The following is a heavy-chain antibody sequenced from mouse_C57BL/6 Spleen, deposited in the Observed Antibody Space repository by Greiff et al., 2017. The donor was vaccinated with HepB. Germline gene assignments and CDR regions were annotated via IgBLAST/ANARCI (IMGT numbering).Heavy chain of an antibody. CDR3: ARRTYYYGSSYDDAMDY. D-gene: IGHD1-1*01. V-gene: IGHV1-80*01. CDR2: IYPGDGDT. CDR1: GYAFSSYW. J-gene: IGHJ4*01. Sequence: QVQLQQSGAELVKPGASVKISCKASGYAFSSYWMNWVKQRPGKGLEWIGQIYPGDGDTNYNGKFKGKATLTADKSSSTAYMQLSSLTSEDSAVYFCARRTYYYGSSYDDAMDYWGQGTSVTVSS.